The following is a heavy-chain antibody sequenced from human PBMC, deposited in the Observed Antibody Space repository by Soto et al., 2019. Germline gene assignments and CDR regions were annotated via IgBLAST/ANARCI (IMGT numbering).Heavy chain of an antibody. CDR2: IYQIGST. D-gene: IGHD6-6*01. CDR3: ARVSSSSAFGMDV. J-gene: IGHJ6*02. V-gene: IGHV4-4*02. Sequence: PSETLSLTCAVSGGSISTINWCTWVRQPPGKGLDWIGEIYQIGSTSYNPSLESRVTISIDKSKNQFSLKLRSVTAADTAVYYCARVSSSSAFGMDVWGQGTTVTVSS. CDR1: GGSISTINW.